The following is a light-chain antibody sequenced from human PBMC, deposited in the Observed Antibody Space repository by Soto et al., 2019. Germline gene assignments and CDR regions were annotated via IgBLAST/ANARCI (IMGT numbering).Light chain of an antibody. CDR2: AAS. CDR3: RQRYSTPKRT. V-gene: IGKV1-39*01. J-gene: IGKJ1*01. Sequence: DIQMTQSPSSLSASVGDRVTITCRASQSISSYLNWYQQKPGKAPKLLIYAASSLQSGVPSMCSGSGSGTDFTLTISSLRPEDFATYYCRQRYSTPKRTFGQGTKVHI. CDR1: QSISSY.